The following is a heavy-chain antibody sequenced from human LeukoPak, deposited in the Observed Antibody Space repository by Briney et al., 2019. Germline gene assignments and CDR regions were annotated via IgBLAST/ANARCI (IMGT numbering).Heavy chain of an antibody. D-gene: IGHD6-13*01. CDR2: ISGSGGST. Sequence: GGSLRLSCAASGFTFSSYAMSWVRQAPGKGLEWVSAISGSGGSTYYADSVKGRFTISRDNSKNTLYLQMNSLRAEDTAVYYCATHGSTYSSSGSLGVFDIWGQGTMVTVSS. CDR1: GFTFSSYA. J-gene: IGHJ3*02. V-gene: IGHV3-23*01. CDR3: ATHGSTYSSSGSLGVFDI.